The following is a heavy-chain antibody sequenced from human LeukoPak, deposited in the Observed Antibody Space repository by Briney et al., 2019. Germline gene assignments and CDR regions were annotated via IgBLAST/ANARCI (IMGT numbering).Heavy chain of an antibody. J-gene: IGHJ3*02. CDR3: SKEAFEYDSSLRGAFEI. V-gene: IGHV3-23*01. CDR2: ISGSGGST. CDR1: GFTFSSYA. Sequence: GGSLRLSCAASGFTFSSYAMSWVRQAPGKGLEWVSAISGSGGSTYYADSVKGRFTISRDNSKNTLYLQMNSLRAEDTAVYYCSKEAFEYDSSLRGAFEIWGQGTMVNVSS. D-gene: IGHD3-22*01.